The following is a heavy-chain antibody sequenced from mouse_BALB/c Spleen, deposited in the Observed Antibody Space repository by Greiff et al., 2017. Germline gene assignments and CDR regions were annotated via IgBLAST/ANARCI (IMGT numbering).Heavy chain of an antibody. D-gene: IGHD1-1*01. CDR3: ARSYYGTYAMDY. V-gene: IGHV5-6-3*01. CDR2: INSNGGST. CDR1: GFTFSSYG. J-gene: IGHJ4*01. Sequence: EVMLVESGGGLVQPGGSLKLSCAASGFTFSSYGMSWVRQTPDKRLELVATINSNGGSTYYPDSVKGRFTISRDNAKNTLYLQMSSLKSEDTAMYYCARSYYGTYAMDYWGQGTSVTVSS.